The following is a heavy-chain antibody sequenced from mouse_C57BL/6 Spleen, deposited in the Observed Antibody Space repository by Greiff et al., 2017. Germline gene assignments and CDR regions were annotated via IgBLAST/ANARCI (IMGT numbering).Heavy chain of an antibody. CDR2: IWSGGST. V-gene: IGHV2-4*01. Sequence: VKLVESGPGLVQPSQSLSITCTVSGFSLTSYGVHWVRQPPGKGLEWLGVIWSGGSTDYNAAFISRLSISKDNSKSQVFFKMNSLQADDTAIYYCAIPAYYSNYENYAMDYWGQGTSVTVSS. CDR3: AIPAYYSNYENYAMDY. D-gene: IGHD2-5*01. J-gene: IGHJ4*01. CDR1: GFSLTSYG.